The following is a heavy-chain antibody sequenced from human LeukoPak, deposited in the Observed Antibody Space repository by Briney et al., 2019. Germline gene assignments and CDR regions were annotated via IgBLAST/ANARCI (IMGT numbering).Heavy chain of an antibody. V-gene: IGHV3-48*03. D-gene: IGHD6-13*01. J-gene: IGHJ6*03. CDR2: ISSSGSTR. Sequence: GGSPRLSCAASGFTFSSYEMYWVRQAPGKGLEWVSYISSSGSTRYYVDSVKGRFTISGDNAKNSLNLQMNSLRSEDTAVYYCARVPDGSSFYYYMDVWGKGTTVTVSS. CDR3: ARVPDGSSFYYYMDV. CDR1: GFTFSSYE.